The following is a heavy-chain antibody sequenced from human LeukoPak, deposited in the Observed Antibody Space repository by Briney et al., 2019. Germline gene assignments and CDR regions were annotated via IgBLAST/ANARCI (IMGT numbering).Heavy chain of an antibody. CDR3: AKGRHTFGGVIVTPLDY. D-gene: IGHD3-16*02. Sequence: PGGSLRLSCAASGFTFDDYAMHWVRQAPGKGLEWVSGISWNSGSIGYADSVKGRFTISRDNSKNTLYLQMNSLRAEDTAVYYCAKGRHTFGGVIVTPLDYWGQGTLVTVSS. CDR2: ISWNSGSI. V-gene: IGHV3-9*01. J-gene: IGHJ4*02. CDR1: GFTFDDYA.